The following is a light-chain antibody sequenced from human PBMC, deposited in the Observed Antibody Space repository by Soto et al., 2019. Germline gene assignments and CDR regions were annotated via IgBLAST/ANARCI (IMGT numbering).Light chain of an antibody. CDR1: QSISTS. CDR3: QQSTGNPYT. J-gene: IGKJ2*01. V-gene: IGKV1-39*01. CDR2: AAS. Sequence: IQMTQSPSSLSASVGDRVTITCRAGQSISTSLNWYQQKPGKAPKLLIYAASSLQSGVPSRFSGSGSETDFTLTISNLQPDDFATYYCQQSTGNPYTFGQGSKLEIK.